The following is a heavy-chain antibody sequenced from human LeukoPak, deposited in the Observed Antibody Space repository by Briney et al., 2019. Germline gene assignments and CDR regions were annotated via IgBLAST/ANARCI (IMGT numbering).Heavy chain of an antibody. D-gene: IGHD6-19*01. Sequence: PGRSLRLSCAASGFTFSSYGMPWVRQAPGKGLEWVAVIWYDGSNKYYADSVKGRFTISRDNSKNTLYLQMNSLRAEDTAVYYCARDGGSSGWSALDYWGQGTLVTVSS. CDR1: GFTFSSYG. V-gene: IGHV3-33*01. CDR2: IWYDGSNK. CDR3: ARDGGSSGWSALDY. J-gene: IGHJ4*02.